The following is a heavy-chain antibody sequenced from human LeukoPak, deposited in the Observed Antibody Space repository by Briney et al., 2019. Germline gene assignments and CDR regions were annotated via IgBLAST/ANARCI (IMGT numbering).Heavy chain of an antibody. CDR3: VRDSTNYPFDI. CDR2: IIPILGIA. V-gene: IGHV1-69*04. D-gene: IGHD5-24*01. Sequence: SVKVSCKASGGTFSSYTISWVRQAPGQGLEWMGRIIPILGIANYAQKFQGRVTITADKSTSTAYMELSSLRSEDTAVYYCVRDSTNYPFDIWGQGTMVTVSS. J-gene: IGHJ3*02. CDR1: GGTFSSYT.